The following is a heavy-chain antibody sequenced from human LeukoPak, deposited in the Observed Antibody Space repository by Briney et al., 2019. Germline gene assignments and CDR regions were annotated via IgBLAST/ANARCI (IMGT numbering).Heavy chain of an antibody. CDR1: GFTFSGSA. J-gene: IGHJ6*03. CDR3: TSRPKYYYYMYV. Sequence: PGGSLRLSCAASGFTFSGSAMHWVRQASGKGLEWVGRIRSKANSYATAYAASVKGRFTTSRDDSKNTAYLQMNSLKTEDTAVYYCTSRPKYYYYMYVWGKGTTVTVSS. CDR2: IRSKANSYAT. V-gene: IGHV3-73*01.